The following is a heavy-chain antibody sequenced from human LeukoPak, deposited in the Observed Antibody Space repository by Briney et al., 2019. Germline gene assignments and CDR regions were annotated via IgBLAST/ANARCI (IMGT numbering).Heavy chain of an antibody. CDR1: GGSISSSSYH. CDR2: ISSSSSYI. CDR3: AREVVVVAAISYYYYYGMDV. J-gene: IGHJ6*02. V-gene: IGHV3-21*01. Sequence: ETLSLTCTVSGGSISSSSYHWGWVRQAPGKGLEWVSSISSSSSYIYYADSVKGRFTISRDNAKNSLYLQMNSLRAEDTAVYYCAREVVVVAAISYYYYYGMDVWGQGTTVTVSS. D-gene: IGHD2-15*01.